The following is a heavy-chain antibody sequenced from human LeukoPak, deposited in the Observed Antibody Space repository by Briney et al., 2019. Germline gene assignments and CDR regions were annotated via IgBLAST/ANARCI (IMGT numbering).Heavy chain of an antibody. D-gene: IGHD2-8*01. V-gene: IGHV7-4-1*02. Sequence: ASVKVSCKASGYTFTSYAMNWVRQAPGQGLEWMGWINTNTGNPTYAQGFTGRFVFSLDTSVSTAYLQISSLKAEDTAVYYCARDSLRDIVLMAVYWGQGTLVTVSS. CDR2: INTNTGNP. J-gene: IGHJ4*02. CDR3: ARDSLRDIVLMAVY. CDR1: GYTFTSYA.